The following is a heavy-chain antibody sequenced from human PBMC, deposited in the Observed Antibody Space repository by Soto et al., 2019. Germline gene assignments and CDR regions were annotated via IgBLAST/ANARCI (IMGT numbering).Heavy chain of an antibody. Sequence: WSLRFSCAASGFTFNSYAMSWVCQAPGKGLEWVSAISGSGGSTYYADSVKGRFTISRDNSKNTLYLQMNSLRAEDTAVYYCAKGVGAMMEDAFDIWGQGSMLTVSS. CDR2: ISGSGGST. V-gene: IGHV3-23*01. CDR1: GFTFNSYA. D-gene: IGHD1-26*01. CDR3: AKGVGAMMEDAFDI. J-gene: IGHJ3*02.